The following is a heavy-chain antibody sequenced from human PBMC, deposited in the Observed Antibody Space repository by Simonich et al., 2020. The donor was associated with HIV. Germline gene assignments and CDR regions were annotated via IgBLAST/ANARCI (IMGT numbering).Heavy chain of an antibody. D-gene: IGHD4-17*01. CDR1: GFTFSGYG. J-gene: IGHJ4*02. Sequence: QVQLVESGGGVVQPGRSLRLSCAASGFTFSGYGMHWVRQAPAKGLELVEVIWYDGNIKYYAHSGKGRFTISRDNSKNTLYLQMNSLRAEDTAMYYCVRRFDYGGDYWGQGTLVTVSS. CDR2: IWYDGNIK. CDR3: VRRFDYGGDY. V-gene: IGHV3-33*01.